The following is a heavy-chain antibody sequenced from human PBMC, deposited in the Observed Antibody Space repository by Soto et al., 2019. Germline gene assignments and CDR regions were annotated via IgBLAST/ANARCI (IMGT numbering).Heavy chain of an antibody. CDR3: ARHSGHIFFDY. V-gene: IGHV4-39*01. D-gene: IGHD5-12*01. Sequence: SETLSLTCTVSGGSISSRGYYWGWIRQPPGKGLEWIGTIYYSGSTYYNPSLKSRVTISVDTSKNQFSLKLSSVTAADTAVYYCARHSGHIFFDYWGQGTLVTVSS. CDR1: GGSISSRGYY. J-gene: IGHJ4*02. CDR2: IYYSGST.